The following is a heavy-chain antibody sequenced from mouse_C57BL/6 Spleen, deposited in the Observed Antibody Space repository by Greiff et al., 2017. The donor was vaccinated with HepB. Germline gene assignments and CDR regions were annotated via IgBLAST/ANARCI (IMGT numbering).Heavy chain of an antibody. CDR1: GYTFTSYW. V-gene: IGHV1-55*01. CDR3: ARVTYYKDFFAY. D-gene: IGHD2-12*01. J-gene: IGHJ3*01. Sequence: VQLQQPGAELVKPGASVKMSCKASGYTFTSYWITWVKQRPGQGLEWIGDIYPGSGSTNYNEKFKSKATLTVDTASSTAYMQLSIITSEASAVYYCARVTYYKDFFAYWGQGTLVTVSA. CDR2: IYPGSGST.